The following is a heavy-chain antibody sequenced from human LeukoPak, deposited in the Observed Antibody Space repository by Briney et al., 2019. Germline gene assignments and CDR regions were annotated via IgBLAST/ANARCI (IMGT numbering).Heavy chain of an antibody. CDR2: VWYDGNDK. D-gene: IGHD3-22*01. V-gene: IGHV3-33*01. CDR3: ARPSGSGSPHHSWFDP. J-gene: IGHJ5*02. CDR1: GFSFSSYG. Sequence: GGSLRLSCAASGFSFSSYGMHWVRQAPGKGLEWVAVVWYDGNDKYYADSVKGRFTISRDNSKNTVYLQMNSLRAEDTAVYSCARPSGSGSPHHSWFDPWGQGTLVTVSS.